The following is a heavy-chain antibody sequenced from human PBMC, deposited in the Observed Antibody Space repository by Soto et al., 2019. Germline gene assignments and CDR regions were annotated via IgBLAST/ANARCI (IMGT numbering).Heavy chain of an antibody. CDR3: AKNLYGYYVNPDI. V-gene: IGHV4-59*01. Sequence: SETLSLTSTVSGGSIGKYYWSWIRQPPGKGLEWIGYIHYSGSTWYNPSLKSRVTISVDKSRNQFSLKLSSVTAADTAVYFCAKNLYGYYVNPDIWGQGTMVTV. D-gene: IGHD3-3*01. CDR1: GGSIGKYY. J-gene: IGHJ3*02. CDR2: IHYSGST.